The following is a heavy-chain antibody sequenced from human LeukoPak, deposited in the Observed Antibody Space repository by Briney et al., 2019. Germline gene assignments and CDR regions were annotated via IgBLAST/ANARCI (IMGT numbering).Heavy chain of an antibody. Sequence: ASVKVSCKASGYSFSNYGISWVRQAPGQGLEWMGWISGYNGNTNYAQKFQGRVTMTTDTSTSTAYMELRSLRSDDTAVYYCARDCGYQCLFDYWGQGTLATVSS. CDR1: GYSFSNYG. CDR3: ARDCGYQCLFDY. J-gene: IGHJ4*02. D-gene: IGHD5-12*01. CDR2: ISGYNGNT. V-gene: IGHV1-18*01.